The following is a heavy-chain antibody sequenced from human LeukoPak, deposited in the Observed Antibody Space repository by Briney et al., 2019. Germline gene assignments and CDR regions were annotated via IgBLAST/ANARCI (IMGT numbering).Heavy chain of an antibody. CDR2: ISSSGSTI. J-gene: IGHJ3*02. D-gene: IGHD6-19*01. Sequence: PGGSLRLSCAASGFTFSSYEMNWVRQAPGKGLEWVSYISSSGSTIYYADSVKGRFTISRDNAKNSLYLQMNSLRAEDTAVYYCARISGWSDAFDIWGQGTMVTVSS. CDR3: ARISGWSDAFDI. V-gene: IGHV3-48*03. CDR1: GFTFSSYE.